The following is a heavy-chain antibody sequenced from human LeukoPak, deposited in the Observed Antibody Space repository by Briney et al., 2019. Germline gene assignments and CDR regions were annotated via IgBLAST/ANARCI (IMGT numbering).Heavy chain of an antibody. CDR3: ARLGVVVTGGGFDY. D-gene: IGHD2-21*02. V-gene: IGHV4-39*01. CDR2: IYYSGST. Sequence: SETLSLTCTVSGGSISSSSYYWGWIRQPPGKGLEWIGSIYYSGSTYYNPSLKSRVTISVDTSKNQFSLKLSSVAAADTAVYYWARLGVVVTGGGFDYWGQGTLVTVSS. CDR1: GGSISSSSYY. J-gene: IGHJ4*02.